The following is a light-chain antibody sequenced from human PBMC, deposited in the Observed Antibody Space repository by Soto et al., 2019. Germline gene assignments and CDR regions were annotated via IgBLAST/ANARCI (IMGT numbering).Light chain of an antibody. Sequence: DIVMTQSPDSLAMSLGERATINCKSSQSVLYSSNNKNYLGWYQQKPGQSPNLLIYWASTRESGVPDRFSGSGSGTEFTLTISSLQAEDVAVYYCQQYYSIPYTFGQGTKLEIK. CDR2: WAS. V-gene: IGKV4-1*01. CDR3: QQYYSIPYT. CDR1: QSVLYSSNNKNY. J-gene: IGKJ2*01.